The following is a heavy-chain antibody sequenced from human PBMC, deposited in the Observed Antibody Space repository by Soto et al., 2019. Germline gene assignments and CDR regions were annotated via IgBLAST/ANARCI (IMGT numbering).Heavy chain of an antibody. CDR3: ARALPPTQWGAFDI. Sequence: GASGKVSCNAYGYTFTSYGISWVRQAPGQGLEWMGWISAYNGNTNYAQKIQGRVTMTTDTSQSTAYMELRSLRSDETAVYYCARALPPTQWGAFDIWGQGIMVTVSS. CDR1: GYTFTSYG. J-gene: IGHJ3*02. CDR2: ISAYNGNT. D-gene: IGHD1-26*01. V-gene: IGHV1-18*01.